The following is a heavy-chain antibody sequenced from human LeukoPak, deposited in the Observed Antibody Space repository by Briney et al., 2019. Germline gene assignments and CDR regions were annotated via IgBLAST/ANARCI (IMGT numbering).Heavy chain of an antibody. Sequence: ASVKVSCKASGYTFTSYGISWVRQAPGQGLEWMGWISAYNGNTNYAQKLQGRVTMTTDTSTSTAYMELRSLRSDDTAVYYCARSGVGGSCPTPPDSVDYWGQGTLVTVSS. CDR1: GYTFTSYG. V-gene: IGHV1-18*01. CDR2: ISAYNGNT. D-gene: IGHD2-15*01. CDR3: ARSGVGGSCPTPPDSVDY. J-gene: IGHJ4*02.